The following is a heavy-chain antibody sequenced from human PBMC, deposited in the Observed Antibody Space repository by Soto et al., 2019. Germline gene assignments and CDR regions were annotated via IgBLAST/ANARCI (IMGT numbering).Heavy chain of an antibody. V-gene: IGHV3-23*01. J-gene: IGHJ4*02. CDR1: GFTFSSSA. D-gene: IGHD5-12*01. CDR2: ISYSGVST. Sequence: LRLSFAASGFTFSSSAMTWVRQAPGKGLEWVSAISYSGVSTYYADSVKGRFTISRDSSENTLSLQMNSLRVDDTAVYYCARTRGCSDYDPDYWGQGKMVAVSS. CDR3: ARTRGCSDYDPDY.